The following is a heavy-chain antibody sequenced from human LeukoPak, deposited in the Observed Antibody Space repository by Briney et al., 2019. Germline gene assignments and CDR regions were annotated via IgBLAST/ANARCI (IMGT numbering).Heavy chain of an antibody. CDR2: ISGNGEST. J-gene: IGHJ6*03. CDR3: AKLYSSSWFRDYYYYMDV. Sequence: GGSLRLSCAASGFTFSSYGMSWVRQAPGKGLEWVSAISGNGESTYYADSVKGRFTISRDNSKNTLYLQMHSLRAEDTAVYYCAKLYSSSWFRDYYYYMDVWGKGTTVTTSS. V-gene: IGHV3-23*01. D-gene: IGHD6-13*01. CDR1: GFTFSSYG.